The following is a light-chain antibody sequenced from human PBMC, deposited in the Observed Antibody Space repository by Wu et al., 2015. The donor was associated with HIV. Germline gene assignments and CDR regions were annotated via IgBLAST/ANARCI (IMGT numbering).Light chain of an antibody. CDR1: QTIARSH. CDR3: QQYNNWPT. V-gene: IGKV3D-15*01. CDR2: SAS. Sequence: EFVLTQSPGTLSLSPGERATLSCKASQTIARSHLAWYQQKPGQPPRLLIYSASSRAPGIPDRFSGSGSGTEFTLTISSMQSEDFAVYYCQQYNNWPTFGQGTKVEIK. J-gene: IGKJ1*01.